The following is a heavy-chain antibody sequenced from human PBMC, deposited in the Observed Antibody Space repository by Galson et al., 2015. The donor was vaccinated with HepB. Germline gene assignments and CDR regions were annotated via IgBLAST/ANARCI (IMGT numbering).Heavy chain of an antibody. CDR3: ATLGYYDSSGVFDY. V-gene: IGHV1-69*06. CDR1: GGTFSSYA. D-gene: IGHD3-22*01. J-gene: IGHJ4*02. CDR2: IIPIFGTA. Sequence: SVKVSCKASGGTFSSYAISWVRQAPGQGLEWMGGIIPIFGTANYAQKFQGRVTITADKSTSTAYMELSSLRSEDTAVYYCATLGYYDSSGVFDYWGQGTLVTVSS.